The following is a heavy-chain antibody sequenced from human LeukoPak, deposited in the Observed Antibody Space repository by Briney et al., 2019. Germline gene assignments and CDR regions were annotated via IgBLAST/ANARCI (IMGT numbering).Heavy chain of an antibody. CDR2: IIPILGIA. J-gene: IGHJ4*02. CDR1: GGTFSSYA. V-gene: IGHV1-69*04. CDR3: ARDLITFGGFIVPHY. Sequence: SVKVSCKASGGTFSSYAISWVRQAPGQGLEWMGRIIPILGIANYAQKFQGRVTITTDESTSTAYMELRSLRSDDTAVYFCARDLITFGGFIVPHYWGQGTLVTVSS. D-gene: IGHD3-16*02.